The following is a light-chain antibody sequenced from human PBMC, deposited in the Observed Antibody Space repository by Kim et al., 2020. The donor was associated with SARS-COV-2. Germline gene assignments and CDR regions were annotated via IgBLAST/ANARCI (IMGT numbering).Light chain of an antibody. CDR1: ALPKQY. Sequence: PGQTARITCSGDALPKQYAYWYHQKSGQAPVMLIYKDSERPSGIPERFSGSSSGTRVTLTISGVQAEDEGDYYCQSADSSGTYVVFGGGTKLTVL. CDR2: KDS. J-gene: IGLJ2*01. CDR3: QSADSSGTYVV. V-gene: IGLV3-25*03.